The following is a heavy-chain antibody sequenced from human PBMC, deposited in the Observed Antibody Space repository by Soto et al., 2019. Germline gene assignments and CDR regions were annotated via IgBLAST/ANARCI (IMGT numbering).Heavy chain of an antibody. CDR1: GGTFSSYA. D-gene: IGHD2-21*02. V-gene: IGHV1-69*13. CDR3: ARAVVTAPRRYFDY. J-gene: IGHJ4*02. Sequence: GASVKVSCKASGGTFSSYAISWVRQAPGQGLEWMGGIIPIFGTANYAQKFQGRVTISADESTSTAYMELSSLRSEDTAVYYCARAVVTAPRRYFDYWGQGTLVTVSS. CDR2: IIPIFGTA.